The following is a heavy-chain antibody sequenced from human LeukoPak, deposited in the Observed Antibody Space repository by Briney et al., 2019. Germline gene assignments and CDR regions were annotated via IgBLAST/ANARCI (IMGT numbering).Heavy chain of an antibody. CDR3: ARAPGVFYDTLTGYGSGWFDP. J-gene: IGHJ5*02. CDR2: VYRSGST. V-gene: IGHV4-38-2*02. D-gene: IGHD3-9*01. Sequence: SETLSLTCTVSGYSISTGYYWGWVRQPPGKRLEWIGTVYRSGSTYYNPSLRSRAAISVDTSRNQFSLRLRSMTAADTAVYYCARAPGVFYDTLTGYGSGWFDPWGQGTLVTVPS. CDR1: GYSISTGYY.